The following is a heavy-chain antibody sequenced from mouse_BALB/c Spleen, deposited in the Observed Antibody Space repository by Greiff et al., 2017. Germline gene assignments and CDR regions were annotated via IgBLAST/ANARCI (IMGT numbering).Heavy chain of an antibody. Sequence: EVKLMESGGGLVQPGGSMKLSCVASGFTFSNYWMNWVRQSPEKGLEWVAEIRLKSNNYATHYAESVKGRFTISRDDSKSSVYLQMNNLRAEDTGIYYCTRHYYDYDQAWFAYWGQGTLVTVSA. CDR1: GFTFSNYW. CDR3: TRHYYDYDQAWFAY. CDR2: IRLKSNNYAT. D-gene: IGHD2-4*01. V-gene: IGHV6-6*02. J-gene: IGHJ3*01.